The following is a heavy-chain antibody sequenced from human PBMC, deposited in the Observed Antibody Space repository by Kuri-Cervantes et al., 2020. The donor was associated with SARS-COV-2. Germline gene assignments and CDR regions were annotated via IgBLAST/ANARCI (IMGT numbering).Heavy chain of an antibody. Sequence: LETLSLTCSVSGFSVTSGSYYWSWLRQSPGEGLEWIGYIYYGGSTTYNPALKSRVTISIDMTNNQFFLNLKGASAADTAVYYCARGFWTGFLFDSWGQGSLVTGSS. CDR2: IYYGGST. D-gene: IGHD3/OR15-3a*01. V-gene: IGHV4-61*01. CDR3: ARGFWTGFLFDS. J-gene: IGHJ4*02. CDR1: GFSVTSGSYY.